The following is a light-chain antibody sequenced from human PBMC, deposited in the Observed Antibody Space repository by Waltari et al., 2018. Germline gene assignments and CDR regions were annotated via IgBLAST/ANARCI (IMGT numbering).Light chain of an antibody. V-gene: IGKV3-20*01. CDR1: TSVSRA. Sequence: DIALTQSPGTLYLSPGERATLSCRASTSVSRALAWYQQKPGQAPRLLIYGASNRATGNPDRFSGSRYGTDFSLTISSLEPEDFAVYYCQHYLRLPATFGQGTKVEIK. J-gene: IGKJ1*01. CDR2: GAS. CDR3: QHYLRLPAT.